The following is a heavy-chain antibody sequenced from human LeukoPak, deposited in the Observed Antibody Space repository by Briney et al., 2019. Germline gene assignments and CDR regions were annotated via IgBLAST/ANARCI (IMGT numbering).Heavy chain of an antibody. CDR1: GGTFSSYA. CDR3: ARGPTSSHKWELRIPWPFDY. J-gene: IGHJ4*02. CDR2: IIPIFGTA. V-gene: IGHV1-69*01. Sequence: SVKVSCKASGGTFSSYAISWVRQAPGQGLEWMGGIIPIFGTANYAQKFQGRVTITADESTSTAYMELSSLRSEDTAVYYCARGPTSSHKWELRIPWPFDYWGQGTLVTVSS. D-gene: IGHD1-26*01.